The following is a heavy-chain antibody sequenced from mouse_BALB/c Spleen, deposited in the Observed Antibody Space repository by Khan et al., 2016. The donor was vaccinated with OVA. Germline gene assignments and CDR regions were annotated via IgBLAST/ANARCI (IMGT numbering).Heavy chain of an antibody. V-gene: IGHV1-22*01. CDR3: TRDAGRY. Sequence: AQLKQSGPELVKPGASVKISCKTSGYTFPEYTVHWVKQSLGKSLHSIGVINPKNGGTAYNQKFKGKATLTVNKSSSTAYMEFRSLTSEDSAVYSCTRDAGRYWGEGTSVTVAS. CDR2: INPKNGGT. J-gene: IGHJ4*01. CDR1: GYTFPEYT. D-gene: IGHD3-3*01.